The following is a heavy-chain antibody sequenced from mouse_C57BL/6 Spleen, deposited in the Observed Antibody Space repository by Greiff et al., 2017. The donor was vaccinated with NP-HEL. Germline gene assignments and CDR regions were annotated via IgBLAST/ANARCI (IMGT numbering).Heavy chain of an antibody. Sequence: VPLPQPGAELVKPGASVKMSCKASGYTFTSYWITWVKQRPGQGLEWIGDIYPGSGSTNYNEKFKSKATLPVDTSSSTAYMQLSSLTSEDSAVYYCARWGVYYGTYYFDYWGQGTTLTVSS. CDR3: ARWGVYYGTYYFDY. D-gene: IGHD2-1*01. J-gene: IGHJ2*01. CDR1: GYTFTSYW. V-gene: IGHV1-55*01. CDR2: IYPGSGST.